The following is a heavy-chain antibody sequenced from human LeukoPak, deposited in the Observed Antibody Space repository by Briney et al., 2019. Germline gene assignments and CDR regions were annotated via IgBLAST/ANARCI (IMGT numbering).Heavy chain of an antibody. J-gene: IGHJ4*02. D-gene: IGHD2-8*01. V-gene: IGHV3-23*01. CDR1: GFTFSSYA. CDR3: AKGLGYCTNGVCPTPLDY. Sequence: GGSLILSCAASGFTFSSYAMSWVRQAPGKGLEWVSAISGSGGSTYYADSVKGRFTISRDNSKNTLYLQMNSLRAEDTAVYYCAKGLGYCTNGVCPTPLDYWGQGTLVTVSS. CDR2: ISGSGGST.